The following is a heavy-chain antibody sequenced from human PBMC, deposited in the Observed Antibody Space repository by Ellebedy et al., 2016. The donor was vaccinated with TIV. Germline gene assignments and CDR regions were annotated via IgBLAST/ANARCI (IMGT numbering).Heavy chain of an antibody. CDR3: ATTVVVPAAMLFIDY. D-gene: IGHD2-2*01. J-gene: IGHJ4*02. CDR1: GYTLTELS. CDR2: FDPEDGET. V-gene: IGHV1-24*01. Sequence: ASVKVSXXVSGYTLTELSMHWVRQAPGKGLEWMGGFDPEDGETIYAQKFQGRVTMTEDTSTDTAYMELSSLRSEDTAVYYCATTVVVPAAMLFIDYWGQGTLVTVSS.